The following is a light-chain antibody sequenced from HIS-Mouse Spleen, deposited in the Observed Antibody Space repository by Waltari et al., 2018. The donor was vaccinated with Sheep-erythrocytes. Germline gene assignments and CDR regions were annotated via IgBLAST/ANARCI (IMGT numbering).Light chain of an antibody. V-gene: IGLV2-23*01. CDR3: CSYAGSSTPWV. CDR1: SSDVGSYNL. Sequence: QSALTQPASVSGSPGQSITISCTGTSSDVGSYNLVSWYHPHPGKAPKLMLYYGSTRPSGVSNRFSGSKAVNTASRTISGLQAEDEADYYCCSYAGSSTPWVFGGGTKLTVL. J-gene: IGLJ3*02. CDR2: YGS.